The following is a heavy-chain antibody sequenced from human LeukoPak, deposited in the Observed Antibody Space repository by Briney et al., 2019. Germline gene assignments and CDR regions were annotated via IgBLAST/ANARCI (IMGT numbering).Heavy chain of an antibody. CDR2: IIPLFGTT. V-gene: IGHV1-69*06. D-gene: IGHD4-17*01. Sequence: GASVKVSCKASGGTFSSYAITWVRQAPGQGLECMRGIIPLFGTTNYAQKFQGRVTITADTSTSTAYMELSSLRSDDTAVYYCARAPYGDYSGDYYYYYMDVWGKGTTVTVSS. CDR1: GGTFSSYA. CDR3: ARAPYGDYSGDYYYYYMDV. J-gene: IGHJ6*03.